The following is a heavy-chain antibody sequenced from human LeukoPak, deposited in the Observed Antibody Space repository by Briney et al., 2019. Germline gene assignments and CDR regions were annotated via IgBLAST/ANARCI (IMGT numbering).Heavy chain of an antibody. J-gene: IGHJ3*02. CDR2: INRSGST. V-gene: IGHV4-34*01. D-gene: IGHD4-17*01. CDR3: AATNDYGDYVLAFDI. Sequence: PSETLSLTCAVYGGSFSGYYWSWIRQPPGKGLEWIEEINRSGSTNYNPSLKSRVTISVDTSKNQFSLKLSSVTAADTAVYYCAATNDYGDYVLAFDIWGQGTMVTVSS. CDR1: GGSFSGYY.